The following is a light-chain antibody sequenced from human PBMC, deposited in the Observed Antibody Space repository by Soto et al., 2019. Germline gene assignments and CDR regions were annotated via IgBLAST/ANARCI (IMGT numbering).Light chain of an antibody. J-gene: IGKJ2*01. CDR2: DAS. CDR1: QSVSIT. V-gene: IGKV3-11*01. CDR3: QQRYRWPRT. Sequence: EIVLTQSPATLSLSPGERATLACRASQSVSITSVTWLQQKPGQAPRLLIYDASTRAPGIPARFTGSGSGTDFTLTISSLEPEDFAVYYCQQRYRWPRTFGQGTRLEMK.